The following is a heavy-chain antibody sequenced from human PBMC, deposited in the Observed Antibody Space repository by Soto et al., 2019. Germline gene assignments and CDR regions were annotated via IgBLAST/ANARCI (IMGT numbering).Heavy chain of an antibody. D-gene: IGHD3-10*01. CDR3: ALDSGSDVFDI. J-gene: IGHJ3*02. Sequence: QVQLVQSGAEVKKTGSSVKVSCKASGGSFSSYTISWVRQAPGQGLEWMGRIVPMVGRTIYAQKFQGRVAISADTSTTTAYLDLSNLASGGAAMYYCALDSGSDVFDIWGQGTLVTVSS. V-gene: IGHV1-69*02. CDR1: GGSFSSYT. CDR2: IVPMVGRT.